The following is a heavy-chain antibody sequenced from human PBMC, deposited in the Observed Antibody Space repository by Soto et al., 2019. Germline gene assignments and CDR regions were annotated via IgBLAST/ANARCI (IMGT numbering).Heavy chain of an antibody. V-gene: IGHV4-34*01. D-gene: IGHD2-2*02. J-gene: IGHJ4*02. CDR3: ARRTRPSHCYTKAEEYFDY. Sequence: PSETLSLTCAVYGGSFSGYYWSWIRQPPGKGLEWIGEINHSGSTNYNPSLKSRVTISVDTSKNQFSLKLSSVTAADTAVYYCARRTRPSHCYTKAEEYFDYWGQGTLVTVSS. CDR1: GGSFSGYY. CDR2: INHSGST.